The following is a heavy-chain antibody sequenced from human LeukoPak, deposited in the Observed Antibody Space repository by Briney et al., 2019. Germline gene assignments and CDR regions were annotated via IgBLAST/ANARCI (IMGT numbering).Heavy chain of an antibody. Sequence: ASVKVSCKASGYTFTGYYMHWVRQAPGQGLEWMGWINPNSGGTNYAQKLQGRVTMARDTSISTAYMELSRLRSDDTAVYYCARVYYYDSSGYGEYYFDYWGQGTLVTVPS. CDR2: INPNSGGT. CDR1: GYTFTGYY. CDR3: ARVYYYDSSGYGEYYFDY. V-gene: IGHV1-2*02. J-gene: IGHJ4*02. D-gene: IGHD3-22*01.